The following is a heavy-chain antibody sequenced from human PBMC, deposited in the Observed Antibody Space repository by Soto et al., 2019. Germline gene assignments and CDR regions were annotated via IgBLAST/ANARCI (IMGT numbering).Heavy chain of an antibody. CDR3: ARDNSVADLGWWFDP. CDR2: INPSGGT. D-gene: IGHD2-15*01. CDR1: GFTFSIYY. Sequence: QVQMVQSGAEVKKPGASVKISCKASGFTFSIYYMHWVRQAPGQGLEWMGIINPSGGTGLAQKFQGRGTMTKDTSTNTGYMELSSLRSEDTAIYYCARDNSVADLGWWFDPWGQGTLVTVSS. V-gene: IGHV1-46*03. J-gene: IGHJ5*02.